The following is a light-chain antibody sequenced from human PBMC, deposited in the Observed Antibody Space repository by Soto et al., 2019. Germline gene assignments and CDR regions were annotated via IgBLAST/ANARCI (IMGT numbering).Light chain of an antibody. J-gene: IGLJ2*01. Sequence: QSVLTQPPSASGTPGQRVTISCSGSFSNIGSNSVYWYQQLPPAAPKLLIYTNDERPSGVPDRFSGSKSGTSASLAISGLRSEDEADYYCATWDDTLSSVIFGGGTKLTVL. V-gene: IGLV1-47*01. CDR3: ATWDDTLSSVI. CDR2: TND. CDR1: FSNIGSNS.